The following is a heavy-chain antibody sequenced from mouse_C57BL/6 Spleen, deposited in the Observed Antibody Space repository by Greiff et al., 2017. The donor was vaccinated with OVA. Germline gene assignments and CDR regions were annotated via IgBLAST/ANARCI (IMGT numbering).Heavy chain of an antibody. CDR1: GYAFSSSW. CDR2: IYPGDGDT. D-gene: IGHD1-1*02. V-gene: IGHV1-82*01. CDR3: ARWNYGAMDY. Sequence: VQLQQSGPELVKPGASVKISCKASGYAFSSSWMNWVQQRPGKGLEWIGRIYPGDGDTNYNGKFKGKATQTADNTSSTAYMQLSSLTSEDSAVYFCARWNYGAMDYWGQGTSVTVSS. J-gene: IGHJ4*01.